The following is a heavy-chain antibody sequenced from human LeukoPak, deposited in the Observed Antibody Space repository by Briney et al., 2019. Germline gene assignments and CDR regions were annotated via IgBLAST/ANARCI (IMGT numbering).Heavy chain of an antibody. V-gene: IGHV3-48*01. Sequence: GGSLRLSCAASGFTFSSYSMNWVRQAPGRGLEWVSYISGSSGTTYYADSVQGRFTISRDNAKNSLYLQMNSLRAEDTAVYYCARDSSSWYYWGQEPWSPSPQ. D-gene: IGHD6-13*01. CDR1: GFTFSSYS. J-gene: IGHJ4*01. CDR2: ISGSSGTT. CDR3: ARDSSSWYY.